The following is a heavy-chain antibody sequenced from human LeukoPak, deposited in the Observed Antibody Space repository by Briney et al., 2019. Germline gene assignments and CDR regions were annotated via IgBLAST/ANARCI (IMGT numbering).Heavy chain of an antibody. CDR3: ARGPRYAGAGTPDPRPLDY. CDR1: GYSISSGYY. Sequence: SETLSLTCTVSGYSISSGYYWGWIRQPPGKGLEWIGSIYHSGSTYYNPSLKSRVTISVDTSKNQFSLKLSSVTAADTAVYYCARGPRYAGAGTPDPRPLDYWGQGTLVTVSS. J-gene: IGHJ4*02. CDR2: IYHSGST. D-gene: IGHD1/OR15-1a*01. V-gene: IGHV4-38-2*02.